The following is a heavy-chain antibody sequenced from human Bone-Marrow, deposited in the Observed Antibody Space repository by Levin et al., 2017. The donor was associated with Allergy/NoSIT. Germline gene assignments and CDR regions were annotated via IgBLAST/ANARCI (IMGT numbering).Heavy chain of an antibody. CDR1: GGSISSNSYY. Sequence: PSETLSLTCTVSGGSISSNSYYWSWIRQPAGKGLEWIGRIYTSGSTFYNPSLESRVTMSIDTSKNQFSLKLSSVTAADTAVYYCARDFESWVSGAHGFDPWGQGTLVTVSS. CDR2: IYTSGST. J-gene: IGHJ5*02. D-gene: IGHD3-9*01. V-gene: IGHV4-61*02. CDR3: ARDFESWVSGAHGFDP.